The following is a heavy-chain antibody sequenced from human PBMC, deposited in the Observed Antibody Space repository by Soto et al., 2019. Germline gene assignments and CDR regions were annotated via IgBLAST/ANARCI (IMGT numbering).Heavy chain of an antibody. Sequence: ASGKVSCKASGYTFTSYGISWVRQAPGQGLEWMGWISAYNGNTNYAQKLQGRVSMTTDTSTNTAYMELWSLRSDDTAVYYCARGGVCCNAGSCPYNWFDPWGQGTLVTVSS. V-gene: IGHV1-18*01. CDR2: ISAYNGNT. CDR3: ARGGVCCNAGSCPYNWFDP. D-gene: IGHD2-15*01. CDR1: GYTFTSYG. J-gene: IGHJ5*02.